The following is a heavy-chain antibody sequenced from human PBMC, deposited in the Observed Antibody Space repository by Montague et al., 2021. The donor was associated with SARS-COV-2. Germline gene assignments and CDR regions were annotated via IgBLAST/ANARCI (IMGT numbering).Heavy chain of an antibody. CDR2: INSDGSST. CDR3: ATLTVGATPDAFDI. J-gene: IGHJ3*02. D-gene: IGHD1-26*01. V-gene: IGHV3-74*01. CDR1: GFTFSSYW. Sequence: SLRLSCAASGFTFSSYWMHWVRQAPGKGLVWVSRINSDGSSTSYADSVKGRFTISRDNAENTLYLQMNSLRAEDTAVYYCATLTVGATPDAFDIWGQGTMVTVSS.